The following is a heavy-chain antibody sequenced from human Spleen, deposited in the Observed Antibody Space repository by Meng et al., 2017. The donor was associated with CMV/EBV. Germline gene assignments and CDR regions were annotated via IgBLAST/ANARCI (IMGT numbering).Heavy chain of an antibody. V-gene: IGHV4-30-4*08. Sequence: LQYSGPVRVNPSQTLPLTCTVSGGSIRSGDYYWSWIRQPPGKGLEWIGYIYYSGRTYYTPSLKSRVTISVDTSKNQFSLKLSSVTAADTAVYYCASQRWGIGWFDPWGQGTLVTVSS. CDR1: GGSIRSGDYY. D-gene: IGHD3-16*01. CDR2: IYYSGRT. J-gene: IGHJ5*02. CDR3: ASQRWGIGWFDP.